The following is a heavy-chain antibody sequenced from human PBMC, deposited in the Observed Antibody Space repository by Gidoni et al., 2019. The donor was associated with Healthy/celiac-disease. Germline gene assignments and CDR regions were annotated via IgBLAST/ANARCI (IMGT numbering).Heavy chain of an antibody. J-gene: IGHJ3*02. CDR3: AREGQGEEPFGAFDI. CDR2: IYYSGST. V-gene: IGHV4-59*01. CDR1: GGSISSYY. D-gene: IGHD1-1*01. Sequence: LQESGPGLVKPSETLSLTCTVSGGSISSYYWSWIRQPPGKGLEWIGYIYYSGSTNYNPSLKSRVTISVDTSKNQFSLKLSSVTAADTAVYYCAREGQGEEPFGAFDIWGQGTMVTVSS.